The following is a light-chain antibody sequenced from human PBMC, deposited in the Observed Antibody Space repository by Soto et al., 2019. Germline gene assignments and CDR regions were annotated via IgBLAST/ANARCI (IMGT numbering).Light chain of an antibody. CDR2: DAS. CDR3: QQCGSSPET. J-gene: IGKJ1*01. V-gene: IGKV3-11*01. Sequence: EIVLTQSPVTLSLSPGERATLSCRASQSVSRYLAWYQQKPGQAPRLLIYDASNRAAGIPARFSGSGSGTDFTLTISRLEPEDFAVYYCQQCGSSPETFGQGTKVDIK. CDR1: QSVSRY.